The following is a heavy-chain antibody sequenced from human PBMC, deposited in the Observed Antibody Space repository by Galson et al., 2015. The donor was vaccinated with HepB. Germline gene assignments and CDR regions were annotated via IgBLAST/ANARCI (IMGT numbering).Heavy chain of an antibody. J-gene: IGHJ5*02. Sequence: SLRLSCAASGFTFSDYYMSWIRQAPGKGLKYISYISSSSTYTNYADSVKGRFTISRDNAKNSLYLQMNSLRAEDTAVYYCAGRAYSNSGRSWFDPWGQGALVTVSS. CDR3: AGRAYSNSGRSWFDP. CDR2: ISSSSTYT. CDR1: GFTFSDYY. V-gene: IGHV3-11*06. D-gene: IGHD6-6*01.